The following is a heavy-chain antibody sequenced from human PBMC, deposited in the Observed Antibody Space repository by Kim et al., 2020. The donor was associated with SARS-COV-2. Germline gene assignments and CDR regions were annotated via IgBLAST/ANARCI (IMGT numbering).Heavy chain of an antibody. Sequence: SVKVSCKASGGTFSSYTISWVRQAPGQGLEWMGRIIPILGIANYAQKFQGRVTITADKSTSTAYMELSSLRSEDTAVYYCARDIGYSGYDLAYWGQGTLVTVSS. V-gene: IGHV1-69*04. CDR2: IIPILGIA. CDR1: GGTFSSYT. J-gene: IGHJ4*02. CDR3: ARDIGYSGYDLAY. D-gene: IGHD5-12*01.